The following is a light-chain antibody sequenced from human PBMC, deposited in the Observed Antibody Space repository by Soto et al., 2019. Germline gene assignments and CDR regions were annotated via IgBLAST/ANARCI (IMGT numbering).Light chain of an antibody. CDR2: GAS. J-gene: IGKJ3*01. Sequence: EIVLPQSPGPLSLSPGERATLSCRASQSVSSSYLAWYQQKPGQAPRLLIYGASSRATGIPDRFSGSGSGTACTHTSSRLEPENFAVYYCQQYGSSPGFTFGPGTKVDIK. V-gene: IGKV3-20*01. CDR3: QQYGSSPGFT. CDR1: QSVSSSY.